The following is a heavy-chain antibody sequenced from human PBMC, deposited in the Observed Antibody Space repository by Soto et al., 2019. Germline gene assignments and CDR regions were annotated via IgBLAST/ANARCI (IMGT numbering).Heavy chain of an antibody. CDR3: ARDLAGPTY. D-gene: IGHD6-25*01. V-gene: IGHV3-7*01. J-gene: IGHJ4*01. Sequence: EVQLVESGGGLVQPGGSLRLSCAVSGFSFSSYWMNWVRQAPGKGLEWVANIKQDGSEKYYVDSVKGRFTISRDNAKDSLYLKMNSLRAEDTAVYYCARDLAGPTYWGHGTLVTVSS. CDR1: GFSFSSYW. CDR2: IKQDGSEK.